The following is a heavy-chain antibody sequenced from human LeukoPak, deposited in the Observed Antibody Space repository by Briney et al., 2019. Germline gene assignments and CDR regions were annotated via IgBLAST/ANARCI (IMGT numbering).Heavy chain of an antibody. CDR1: GFTFSSYS. J-gene: IGHJ4*02. Sequence: GGSLRLSCAASGFTFSSYSMNWVRQAPGKGLEWVSYISSSSSTIYYADSVKGRFTISRDNAKNSLYLQMNSLRAEDTAVYYCARGQVARDYYDSSGYYDYWGQGTLVTVSS. CDR3: ARGQVARDYYDSSGYYDY. V-gene: IGHV3-48*01. CDR2: ISSSSSTI. D-gene: IGHD3-22*01.